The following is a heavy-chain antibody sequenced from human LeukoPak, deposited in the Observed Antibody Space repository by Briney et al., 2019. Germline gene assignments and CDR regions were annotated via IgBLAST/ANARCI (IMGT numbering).Heavy chain of an antibody. Sequence: GGSLRLSCAASGFTFSSYAMHWVRQAPGKGLEYVSAISSNGGSTYCANSVKGRFTISRDNSKNTLYLQMGSLRAEDMAVYYCARDGGSGYAFDIWGQGTMVTVSS. J-gene: IGHJ3*02. CDR1: GFTFSSYA. CDR3: ARDGGSGYAFDI. V-gene: IGHV3-64*01. CDR2: ISSNGGST. D-gene: IGHD3-22*01.